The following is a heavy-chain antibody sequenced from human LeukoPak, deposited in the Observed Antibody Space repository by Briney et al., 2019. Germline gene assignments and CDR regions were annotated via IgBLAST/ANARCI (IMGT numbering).Heavy chain of an antibody. CDR2: ISANNGNR. CDR1: GYTFTIYG. Sequence: ASVTVSFKGSGYTFTIYGRSWVGQARGQGGEGMGWISANNGNRNYKQKLQGRGTITTDRETRKAYMELRRMRSEDTDGDKCEREVRFLVRGVVFHYWGQGTLVTVSS. D-gene: IGHD3-10*01. V-gene: IGHV1-18*01. CDR3: EREVRFLVRGVVFHY. J-gene: IGHJ4*02.